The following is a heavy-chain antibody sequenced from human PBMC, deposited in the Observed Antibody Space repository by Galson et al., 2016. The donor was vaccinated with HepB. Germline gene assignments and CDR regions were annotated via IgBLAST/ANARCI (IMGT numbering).Heavy chain of an antibody. D-gene: IGHD1-26*01. V-gene: IGHV3-23*01. CDR2: ISASGAGT. CDR1: GFTFSSYA. J-gene: IGHJ4*02. CDR3: AKSYSTAYYSAWDY. Sequence: SLRLSCAASGFTFSSYAITWVRQAPGKGLESVSGISASGAGTYYADSVKGRFTISRDNSKNTLHLQMNSLRVEDTAVYYCAKSYSTAYYSAWDYWGQGTLVTVSS.